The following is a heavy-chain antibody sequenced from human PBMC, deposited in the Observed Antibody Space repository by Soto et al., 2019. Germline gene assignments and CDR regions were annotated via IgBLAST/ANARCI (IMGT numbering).Heavy chain of an antibody. V-gene: IGHV3-30*03. CDR2: ISSGGTTK. Sequence: PXGSLRLSCAASRFTFSNYGMHWVRQAAGKGLEWVAVISSGGTTKYYGDSVTGRFTISRDNFKNTLYLQMDSLRHEDTAVYYCAEGYCGGDCESRGTAFDFWGQGTLVTVSS. D-gene: IGHD2-21*02. CDR3: AEGYCGGDCESRGTAFDF. CDR1: RFTFSNYG. J-gene: IGHJ4*02.